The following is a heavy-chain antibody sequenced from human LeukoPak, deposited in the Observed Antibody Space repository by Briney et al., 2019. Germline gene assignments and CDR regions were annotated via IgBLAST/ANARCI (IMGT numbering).Heavy chain of an antibody. CDR1: GFTFSDYA. V-gene: IGHV3-23*01. J-gene: IGHJ4*02. D-gene: IGHD5-12*01. Sequence: GGSLRLSCATSGFTFSDYAMSWVRQAPGKGLEWVSVISGIGSATYYADSVKGRFTISRDNSKNTLFLQMNSLRAEDTAVYYCVKEVVATIPPLWGQGTLVTVPS. CDR3: VKEVVATIPPL. CDR2: ISGIGSAT.